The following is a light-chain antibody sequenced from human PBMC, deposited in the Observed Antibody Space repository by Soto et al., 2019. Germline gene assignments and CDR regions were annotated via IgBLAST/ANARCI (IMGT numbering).Light chain of an antibody. Sequence: DIRMTPTPSSLSAYVGDRVTITCRASQDIRDELGWYQQRPGKAPKCLIYSASRLQSGVPSRFSGSGSGTEFTLTISSLQPEDSATYYCLQHNYYPLTFGGGT. V-gene: IGKV1-17*01. CDR2: SAS. CDR3: LQHNYYPLT. J-gene: IGKJ4*01. CDR1: QDIRDE.